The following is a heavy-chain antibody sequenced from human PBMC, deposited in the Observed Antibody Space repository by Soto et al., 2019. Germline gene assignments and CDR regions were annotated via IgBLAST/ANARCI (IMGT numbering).Heavy chain of an antibody. CDR2: ISYDGSNK. CDR1: GFTFSSYG. CDR3: ARGEDYYYSMDV. J-gene: IGHJ6*02. V-gene: IGHV3-30*19. Sequence: PGGSLRLSCAASGFTFSSYGMHWVRQAPGKGLEWVAVISYDGSNKNDADSVKGRFTISRDNSKNTLYLQMSSLGADDTAIYYCARGEDYYYSMDVWGQGTTVTVSS.